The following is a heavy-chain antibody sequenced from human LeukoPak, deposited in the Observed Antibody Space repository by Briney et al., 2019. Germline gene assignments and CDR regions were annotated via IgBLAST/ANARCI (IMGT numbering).Heavy chain of an antibody. CDR3: SRNPHPHCSGVHCPCDF. Sequence: GGSLRLSCTASGFTFSDYGMSWFRQAPGKGLEWVSFIRSKSYTGATEYAVCGRGRFVIAREDCESIVYMEMNREKSGDKGGYYCSRNPHPHCSGVHCPCDFWGQGTLVTVSS. V-gene: IGHV3-49*03. J-gene: IGHJ4*02. CDR2: IRSKSYTGAT. D-gene: IGHD6-19*01. CDR1: GFTFSDYG.